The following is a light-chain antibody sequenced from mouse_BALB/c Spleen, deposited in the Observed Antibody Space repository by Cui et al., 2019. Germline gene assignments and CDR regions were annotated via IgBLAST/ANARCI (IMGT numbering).Light chain of an antibody. J-gene: IGKJ2*01. CDR2: LAS. Sequence: NIVLTQSPAFLAVSLGQRATISCRASESVDSNGNSFMHWYQQKSGQPPKLLIYLASNLESGVPARFSGSGSRTDFTLTIDPVEADDAATYYCQQNNEDPYTFGGGTKLEIK. CDR3: QQNNEDPYT. CDR1: ESVDSNGNSF. V-gene: IGKV3-10*01.